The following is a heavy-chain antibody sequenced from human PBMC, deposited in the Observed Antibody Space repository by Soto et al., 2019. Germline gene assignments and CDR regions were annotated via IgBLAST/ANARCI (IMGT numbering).Heavy chain of an antibody. CDR3: ARGRYSSGRPYYFDY. CDR1: GFTFSSYW. CDR2: IKQDGSEK. J-gene: IGHJ4*02. Sequence: EVQLVESGGGLVQPGGSLRLSCAASGFTFSSYWMSWVRQAPGKGLEWVANIKQDGSEKYYVDSVKGRFTISRDNAKNSRYLQMNSLSAEDTAVYYCARGRYSSGRPYYFDYWGQGTLVTVSS. V-gene: IGHV3-7*01. D-gene: IGHD6-19*01.